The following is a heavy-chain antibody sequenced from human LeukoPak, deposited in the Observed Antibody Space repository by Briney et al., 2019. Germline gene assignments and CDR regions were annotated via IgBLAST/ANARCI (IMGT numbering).Heavy chain of an antibody. J-gene: IGHJ5*02. CDR1: GGSISSYY. CDR2: IYYSGST. CDR3: ARGQADIAAAEFWFDP. Sequence: PSETLSLTCTVSGGSISSYYWSWIRQPPGKGLEWIGYIYYSGSTNYNPSLKSRVTISVDTSKNQFSLKLSSVTAADTAVYYCARGQADIAAAEFWFDPWGQGTLVTVSS. V-gene: IGHV4-59*01. D-gene: IGHD6-13*01.